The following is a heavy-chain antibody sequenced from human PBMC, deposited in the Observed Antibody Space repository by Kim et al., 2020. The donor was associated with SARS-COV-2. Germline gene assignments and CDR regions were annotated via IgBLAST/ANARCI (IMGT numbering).Heavy chain of an antibody. D-gene: IGHD5-18*01. V-gene: IGHV3-30*01. CDR3: ARIHGTSISYYYYGMDV. Sequence: KGRFTISRDNSKNTLYLQMNSLRAEDTAVYYCARIHGTSISYYYYGMDVWGQGTTVTVSS. J-gene: IGHJ6*02.